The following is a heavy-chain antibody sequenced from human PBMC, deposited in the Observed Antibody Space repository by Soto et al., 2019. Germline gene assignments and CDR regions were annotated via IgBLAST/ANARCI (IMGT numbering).Heavy chain of an antibody. CDR2: ISYDGSKK. Sequence: QVQLVESGGGVVQPGRSLRLSCAASGFTFSSYGMHWVRQAPGAGLEWVAVISYDGSKKYYTDSVKGRFTISRDNSKNTLYLQMNSLRAEDTAVYYCAKDMGDRGGNSVDNWGQGTLVTVSS. V-gene: IGHV3-30*18. CDR3: AKDMGDRGGNSVDN. J-gene: IGHJ4*02. D-gene: IGHD2-21*02. CDR1: GFTFSSYG.